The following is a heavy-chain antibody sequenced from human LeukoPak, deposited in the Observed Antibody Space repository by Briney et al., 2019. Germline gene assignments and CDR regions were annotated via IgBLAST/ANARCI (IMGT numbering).Heavy chain of an antibody. CDR3: AKDRSSGYYYVDYFDY. V-gene: IGHV3-43*02. CDR2: ISGDGGST. Sequence: GGSLRLSCAASGFTFDVYAMHWVRQAPGKGLVWFSLISGDGGSTYYADSVKGRFTISRDNSKNSLYLQMNSLRTEDTALYYCAKDRSSGYYYVDYFDYWGQGTLVTVSS. CDR1: GFTFDVYA. D-gene: IGHD3-22*01. J-gene: IGHJ4*02.